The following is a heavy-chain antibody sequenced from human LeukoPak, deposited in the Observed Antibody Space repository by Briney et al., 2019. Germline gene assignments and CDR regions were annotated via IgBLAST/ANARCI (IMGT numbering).Heavy chain of an antibody. CDR3: ARGRGAARPRYFDL. CDR2: MNQSGRA. Sequence: SETLSLTCTVSGGSISSYYWSWIRQPPGKGLEWIGEMNQSGRANYNPSLKSRVTLSVDTSKNQFSLKLDSVTAADTAVYYCARGRGAARPRYFDLWGRGTLVTVSS. J-gene: IGHJ2*01. CDR1: GGSISSYY. D-gene: IGHD6-6*01. V-gene: IGHV4-34*01.